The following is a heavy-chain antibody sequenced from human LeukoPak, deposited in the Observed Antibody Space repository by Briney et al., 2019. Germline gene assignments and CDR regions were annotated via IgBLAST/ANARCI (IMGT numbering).Heavy chain of an antibody. V-gene: IGHV1-69*06. CDR1: GGTFSSYA. CDR2: IIPIFGTA. Sequence: GSSVKVSCKASGGTFSSYAISWVRQAPGQGLEWMGGIIPIFGTANYAQKFQGRVTMTEDTSTDTAYMELSSLRSEDTAVYYCATSGGSSWYLGYWGQGTLVTVSS. J-gene: IGHJ4*02. CDR3: ATSGGSSWYLGY. D-gene: IGHD6-13*01.